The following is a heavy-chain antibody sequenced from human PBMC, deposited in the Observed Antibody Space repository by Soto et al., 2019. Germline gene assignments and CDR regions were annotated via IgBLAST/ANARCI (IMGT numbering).Heavy chain of an antibody. V-gene: IGHV4-59*08. D-gene: IGHD6-6*01. CDR3: AKSAQLVQGPLNFAY. CDR2: IYYSGST. J-gene: IGHJ4*02. CDR1: GGSISSYY. Sequence: SETLSLTCTVSGGSISSYYWSWIRQPPGKGLEWIGYIYYSGSTNYNPSLKSRVTISVDTSKNQFSLKLSSVTAADTAVYYCAKSAQLVQGPLNFAYWGQGTLVTVSS.